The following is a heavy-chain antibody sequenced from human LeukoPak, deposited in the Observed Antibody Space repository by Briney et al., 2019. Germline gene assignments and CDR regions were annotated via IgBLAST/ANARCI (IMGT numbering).Heavy chain of an antibody. J-gene: IGHJ4*02. CDR2: IRYDGSNK. CDR1: GFTFSSYG. Sequence: GGSLRLSCAASGFTFSSYGMHWVRQAPGKGLEWLTFIRYDGSNKYYADSVKGRFTISRDNSKNTLYLQMNSLRAEDTAVYYCARVVGESRRITMVRGVITKGIDYWGQGTLVTVSS. D-gene: IGHD3-10*01. CDR3: ARVVGESRRITMVRGVITKGIDY. V-gene: IGHV3-30*02.